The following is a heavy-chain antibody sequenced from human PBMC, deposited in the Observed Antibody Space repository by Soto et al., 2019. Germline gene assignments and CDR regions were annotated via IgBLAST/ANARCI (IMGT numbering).Heavy chain of an antibody. J-gene: IGHJ2*01. Sequence: QVQLQESGPGLVKPSQTLSLTCTVSGGSISSGGYYWSWIRQHPGKGLEWIGYIYYSGSTYYNPSLKSRVTISVDTSKNQFSVKLSSVTAADTAVYYCARDLYGDYWYFDLWGRGTLVTVSS. V-gene: IGHV4-31*03. CDR1: GGSISSGGYY. CDR2: IYYSGST. CDR3: ARDLYGDYWYFDL. D-gene: IGHD4-17*01.